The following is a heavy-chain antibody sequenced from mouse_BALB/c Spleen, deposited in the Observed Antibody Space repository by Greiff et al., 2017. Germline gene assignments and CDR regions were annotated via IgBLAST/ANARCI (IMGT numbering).Heavy chain of an antibody. V-gene: IGHV14-3*02. D-gene: IGHD2-1*01. Sequence: VQLKQSGAELVKPGASVKLSCTASGFNIKDTYMHWVKQRPEQGLEWIGRIDPANGNTKYDPKFQGKATITADTSSNTAYLQLSSLTSVDTAVYYCARNGNYDYYAMDYWGQGTSGTVSS. J-gene: IGHJ4*01. CDR1: GFNIKDTY. CDR3: ARNGNYDYYAMDY. CDR2: IDPANGNT.